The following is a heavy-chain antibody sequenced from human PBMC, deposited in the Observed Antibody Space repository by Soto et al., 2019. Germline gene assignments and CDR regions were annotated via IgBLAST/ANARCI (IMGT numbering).Heavy chain of an antibody. V-gene: IGHV3-11*06. CDR2: ISYSGSYT. J-gene: IGHJ4*02. CDR1: ELIFSDYY. Sequence: QVQLVESGGGLVKPGGSLRLSCAASELIFSDYYMNWIRQAPGKGLEWVAVISYSGSYTNYADSVKGRFSVSRDNTKRSLYLQMNSLRVEDTALYYCATGQDCSGGSCFDFDYWGQGTRVTVSS. D-gene: IGHD2-15*01. CDR3: ATGQDCSGGSCFDFDY.